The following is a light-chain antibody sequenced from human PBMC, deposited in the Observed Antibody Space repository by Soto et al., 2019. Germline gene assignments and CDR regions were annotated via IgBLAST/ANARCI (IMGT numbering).Light chain of an antibody. CDR2: ENN. CDR1: SSNIGNHY. V-gene: IGLV1-51*02. Sequence: QSVLTQPPSVSAAPGQKVTISCSGSSSNIGNHYVSWYQKLPGTGPKLLIYENNKRPSGIPDRFSGSKSGTSATLDITGLRTGDEADYYCGTWDSTLSAGGDVFGTGTKVTVL. CDR3: GTWDSTLSAGGDV. J-gene: IGLJ1*01.